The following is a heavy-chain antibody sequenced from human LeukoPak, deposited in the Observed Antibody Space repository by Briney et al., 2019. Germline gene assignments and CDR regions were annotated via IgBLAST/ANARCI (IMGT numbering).Heavy chain of an antibody. Sequence: GGSLRLSCAASGFTFDDYAMHWVRQASGKGLEWVSLISWDGGSTYYADSVKGRFTISRDNSKNSLYLQMNSLRAEDTALYYCAKEKGYGDYPPSYFDYWGQGTLVTVSS. D-gene: IGHD4-17*01. CDR1: GFTFDDYA. CDR2: ISWDGGST. CDR3: AKEKGYGDYPPSYFDY. J-gene: IGHJ4*02. V-gene: IGHV3-43D*03.